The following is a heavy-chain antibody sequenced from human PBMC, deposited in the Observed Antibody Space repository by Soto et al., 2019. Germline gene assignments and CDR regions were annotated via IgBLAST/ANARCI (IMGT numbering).Heavy chain of an antibody. Sequence: EVQLVESGGGVVRPGGSLKLSCAASGFTFDDYGMSWVRQAPGKGLEWVSGINWNGGSAGYADSVKGRFTISRDNAKNFLDLQMNSLRAEDTALYYCASEGVCGYYEEYFFDYWGQGTLVTVSS. J-gene: IGHJ4*02. D-gene: IGHD3-16*01. CDR3: ASEGVCGYYEEYFFDY. CDR2: INWNGGSA. CDR1: GFTFDDYG. V-gene: IGHV3-20*04.